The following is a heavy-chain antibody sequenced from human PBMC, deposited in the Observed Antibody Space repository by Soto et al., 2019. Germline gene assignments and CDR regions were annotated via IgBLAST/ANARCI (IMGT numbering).Heavy chain of an antibody. Sequence: QVQLVESGGGVVQPGRSLRLSCAASGFTFNSFGMHWVRQAPGKGLEWVAIIWYDGSNKYYRDSVKGRFTISRDISKNTLSLEMDRLRAEDSAVYHCARGPTRGSSGSKTSTGYYYYGLDVWGQGTTVTVSS. J-gene: IGHJ6*02. CDR3: ARGPTRGSSGSKTSTGYYYYGLDV. D-gene: IGHD3-22*01. CDR2: IWYDGSNK. CDR1: GFTFNSFG. V-gene: IGHV3-33*01.